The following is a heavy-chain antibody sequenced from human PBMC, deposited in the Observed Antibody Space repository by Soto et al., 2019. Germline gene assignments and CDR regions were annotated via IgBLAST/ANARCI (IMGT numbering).Heavy chain of an antibody. Sequence: PGGSLRLSCAASGFTFSSYSMNWVRQAPGKGLEWVSSISSSSSYIYYADSVKGRFTISRDNAKNSLYLQMNSLRAEDTAVYYCAREGPAALYYFDYWGQGTLVTVSS. J-gene: IGHJ4*02. CDR1: GFTFSSYS. V-gene: IGHV3-21*01. D-gene: IGHD2-2*01. CDR2: ISSSSSYI. CDR3: AREGPAALYYFDY.